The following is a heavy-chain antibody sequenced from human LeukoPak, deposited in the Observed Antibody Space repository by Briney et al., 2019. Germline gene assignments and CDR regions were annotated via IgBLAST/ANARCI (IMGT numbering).Heavy chain of an antibody. D-gene: IGHD6-19*01. V-gene: IGHV4-39*01. CDR1: GGSKSSSTYF. CDR2: IYYSGTT. Sequence: SETLTLTCTVSGGSKSSSTYFWGWIRQPPGKGLECIGSIYYSGTTYYNPSLKSRVTISVDTSNNQFSLKLSSVTAADTAVYYCARRRYPGYSSGLFDYWGQGTLVTVSS. J-gene: IGHJ4*02. CDR3: ARRRYPGYSSGLFDY.